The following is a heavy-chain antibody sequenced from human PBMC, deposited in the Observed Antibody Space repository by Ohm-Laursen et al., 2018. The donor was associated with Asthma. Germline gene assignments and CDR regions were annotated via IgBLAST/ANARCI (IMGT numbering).Heavy chain of an antibody. CDR2: IFNSGTT. CDR3: ARSDYGEQSVDY. Sequence: QSLRLSCAASGFTFSSYAMSWIRQHPGKGLEWIGYIFNSGTTYYNPSLESRVTISLDSSKNQFSLKLSSVTAADTAVYYCARSDYGEQSVDYWGQGTLVTVSS. D-gene: IGHD4-17*01. CDR1: GFTFSSYA. V-gene: IGHV4-31*02. J-gene: IGHJ4*02.